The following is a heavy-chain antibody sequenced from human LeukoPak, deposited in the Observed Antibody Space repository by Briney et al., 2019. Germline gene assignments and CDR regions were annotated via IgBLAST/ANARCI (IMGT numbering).Heavy chain of an antibody. V-gene: IGHV3-48*03. D-gene: IGHD3-3*01. Sequence: PGGSLRLSCAASGFTFSSYEMNWVRQARGKGLEWVSYISSSGSSIYYADSVKGRFTVSRDNAKNSQYLQMNSLRAEDTAVYYCARATVGFDYWGQGTLVTVSS. CDR3: ARATVGFDY. CDR1: GFTFSSYE. J-gene: IGHJ4*02. CDR2: ISSSGSSI.